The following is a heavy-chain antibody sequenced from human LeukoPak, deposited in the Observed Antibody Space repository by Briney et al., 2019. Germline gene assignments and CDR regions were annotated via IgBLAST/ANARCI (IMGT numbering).Heavy chain of an antibody. CDR2: IKQDGSEK. CDR1: GFTFSAYW. J-gene: IGHJ5*02. V-gene: IGHV3-7*03. D-gene: IGHD3-3*01. CDR3: AKGDDFWSGYYPGWFDP. Sequence: GGSLRLSCAASGFTFSAYWMSWVRQAPGKGLEWVANIKQDGSEKYYVDSMKGRFTISRDNAKNSLYLQMNSLRAEDTAVYYCAKGDDFWSGYYPGWFDPWGQGTLVTVSS.